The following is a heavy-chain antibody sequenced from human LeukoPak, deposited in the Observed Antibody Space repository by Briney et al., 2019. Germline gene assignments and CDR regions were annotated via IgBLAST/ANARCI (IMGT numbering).Heavy chain of an antibody. CDR1: GGSIISYF. CDR2: IYTSGST. D-gene: IGHD2-2*01. J-gene: IGHJ6*03. CDR3: ARDRGYCSSTSCSYYMDV. V-gene: IGHV4-4*07. Sequence: SAALSLPCTVSGGSIISYFWSWIRQPAGKGLEWIGRIYTSGSTNYNPSLKSRVTMSVDTSKNQFSPKLSSVTAADTAVYYCARDRGYCSSTSCSYYMDVWGKGTTVTVSS.